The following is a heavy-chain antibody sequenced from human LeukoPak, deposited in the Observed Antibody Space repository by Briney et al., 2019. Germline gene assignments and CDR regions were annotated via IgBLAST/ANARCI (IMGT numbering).Heavy chain of an antibody. J-gene: IGHJ3*02. CDR3: ARTYYYDSSGYYSDPFDI. CDR1: GGTFSSYA. CDR2: IIPIFGTA. Sequence: SVKVSCKASGGTFSSYAISWVRQAPGQGLEWMGGIIPIFGTANYAQKFQGRVTITADESTSTAYMALSSLRSEDTAVYYCARTYYYDSSGYYSDPFDIWGQGTMVTVSS. D-gene: IGHD3-22*01. V-gene: IGHV1-69*13.